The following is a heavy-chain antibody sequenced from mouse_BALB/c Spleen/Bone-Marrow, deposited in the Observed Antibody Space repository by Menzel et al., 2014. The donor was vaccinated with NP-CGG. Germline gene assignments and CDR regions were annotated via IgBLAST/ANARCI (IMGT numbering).Heavy chain of an antibody. CDR2: ILPGSGGT. Sequence: VKLMESGAELMKPGASVKISCKATGYTFSSYWIDWVKQRPGHGLEWIGEILPGSGGTNYNEKFKGKAIFTADTSSNSVDMQRISLASDDSSVYCCGRSMDYWGQGTSVTVSS. V-gene: IGHV1-9*01. CDR3: GRSMDY. J-gene: IGHJ4*01. CDR1: GYTFSSYW.